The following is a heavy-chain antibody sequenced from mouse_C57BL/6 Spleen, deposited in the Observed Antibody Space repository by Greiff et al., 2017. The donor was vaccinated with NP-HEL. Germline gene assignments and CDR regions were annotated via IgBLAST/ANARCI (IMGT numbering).Heavy chain of an antibody. J-gene: IGHJ4*01. V-gene: IGHV1-64*01. CDR1: GYTFTSYW. D-gene: IGHD1-1*01. CDR2: IHPNSGST. CDR3: ARRGYGSSHYAMDY. Sequence: VQLQQPGAELVKPGASVKLSCKASGYTFTSYWMHWVKQRPGQGLEWIGMIHPNSGSTNYNEKFKSKATLTVDKSSSTAYMQLSSLTSEDSAVYYRARRGYGSSHYAMDYWGQGTSVTVAA.